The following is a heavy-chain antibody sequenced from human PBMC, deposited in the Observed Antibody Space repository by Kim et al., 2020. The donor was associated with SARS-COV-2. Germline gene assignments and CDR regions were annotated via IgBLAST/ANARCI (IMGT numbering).Heavy chain of an antibody. CDR1: GFTSSSYG. CDR2: IWYDGSNK. V-gene: IGHV3-33*01. D-gene: IGHD2-8*01. Sequence: GGSLRLSCAASGFTSSSYGMHWVRQAPGKGLEWVAVIWYDGSNKYYADSVKGRFTISRDNSKNTLYLQMNSLRAEDTAVYYCARDLPLMVYARYFDYWGQGTLVTVSS. CDR3: ARDLPLMVYARYFDY. J-gene: IGHJ4*02.